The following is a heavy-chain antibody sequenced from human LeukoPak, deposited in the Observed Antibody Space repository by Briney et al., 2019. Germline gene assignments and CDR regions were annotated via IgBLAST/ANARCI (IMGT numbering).Heavy chain of an antibody. D-gene: IGHD1-26*01. CDR1: RFIFSNSW. Sequence: GGSLRLSCAVPRFIFSNSWMNWVRKAPGKGLEWVANIKRDGSEKYYVDSVKGRFTISRDNAKNSLSLQMNSLRAEDTAVYYCASSRSGTSNYWGQGTLVTVSS. V-gene: IGHV3-7*01. CDR2: IKRDGSEK. CDR3: ASSRSGTSNY. J-gene: IGHJ4*02.